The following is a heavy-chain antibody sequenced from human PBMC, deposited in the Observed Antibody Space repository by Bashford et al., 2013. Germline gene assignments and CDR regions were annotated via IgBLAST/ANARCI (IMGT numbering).Heavy chain of an antibody. CDR3: TPEVVPAVIGYYYYYGMDV. CDR2: IRSKAYGGTT. Sequence: GGSLRLSCTASGFTFGDYAISWFRQAPGKGLEWVGFIRSKAYGGTTDYAASVKGRFTISRDDSKSIAYLQMNSLKTEDTAVYYCTPEVVPAVIGYYYYYGMDVWGQGTTVTVSS. J-gene: IGHJ6*02. V-gene: IGHV3-49*03. CDR1: GFTFGDYA. D-gene: IGHD2-2*02.